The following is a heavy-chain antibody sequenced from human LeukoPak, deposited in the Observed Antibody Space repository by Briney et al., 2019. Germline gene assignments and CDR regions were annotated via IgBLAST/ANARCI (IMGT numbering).Heavy chain of an antibody. D-gene: IGHD3-10*01. J-gene: IGHJ5*02. V-gene: IGHV4-61*02. Sequence: SETLSLTCTVSGGSVTSDIYYWTWIRQPAGKGLEWIGRILASGITSYNPSLEGRLTISVETAKNQFSLKLTSVTVADTAVYYCAGDRGFNTARGVPSWFDPWGQGTLVTVSS. CDR2: ILASGIT. CDR1: GGSVTSDIYY. CDR3: AGDRGFNTARGVPSWFDP.